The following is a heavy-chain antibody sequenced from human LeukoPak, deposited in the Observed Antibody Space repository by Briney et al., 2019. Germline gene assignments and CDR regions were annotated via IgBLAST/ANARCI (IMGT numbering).Heavy chain of an antibody. Sequence: GGSLRLSCAASGFTVSSIHMTWVRQAPGKGLEWVANINRDGSERYYVDSVKGRFTISRDDAKSSLYLQMNSLRAEDTAVYYCARRNAMDVWGQGTTVIVFS. V-gene: IGHV3-7*03. CDR1: GFTVSSIH. J-gene: IGHJ6*02. CDR2: INRDGSER. CDR3: ARRNAMDV.